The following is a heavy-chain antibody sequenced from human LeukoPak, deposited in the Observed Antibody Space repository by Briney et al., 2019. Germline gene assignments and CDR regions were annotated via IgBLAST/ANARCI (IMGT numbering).Heavy chain of an antibody. Sequence: GASVKVSCKASGYTFTSYAMHWVRQAPGQRLEWMGWINAGNGNTKYSQKFQGRVTIIRDTSASTAYMELSSLRSEDTAVYYCARDRQLRQNGLRQYNWFDPWGQGTLVTVSS. J-gene: IGHJ5*02. V-gene: IGHV1-3*01. CDR2: INAGNGNT. D-gene: IGHD5-24*01. CDR3: ARDRQLRQNGLRQYNWFDP. CDR1: GYTFTSYA.